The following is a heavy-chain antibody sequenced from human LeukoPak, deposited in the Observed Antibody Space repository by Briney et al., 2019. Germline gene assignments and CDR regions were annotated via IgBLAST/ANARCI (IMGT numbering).Heavy chain of an antibody. J-gene: IGHJ4*02. CDR3: ARRPAYDYVWGSYRYGLDY. V-gene: IGHV4-34*01. CDR1: GGSFSGYY. Sequence: PSETLSLTCAVYGGSFSGYYWSWIRQPPGKGLEWIGEINHSGSTNYNPSLKSRVTISVDTSKNQFSLKLSSVTAADTAVYYCARRPAYDYVWGSYRYGLDYWGQGTLVTVSS. CDR2: INHSGST. D-gene: IGHD3-16*02.